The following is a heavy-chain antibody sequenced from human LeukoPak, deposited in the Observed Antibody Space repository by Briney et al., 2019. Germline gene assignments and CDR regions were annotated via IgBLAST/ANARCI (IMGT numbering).Heavy chain of an antibody. V-gene: IGHV3-48*03. CDR1: GFTFSSHE. CDR3: ARRVIVVGLDY. Sequence: GGSLRLSCAASGFTFSSHEMNWVRQAPGKGLEWVSYLSRSGINIYYADSVKGRFTISRDNAKNSLYLQMNSLRAEDTAVYYCARRVIVVGLDYWGQGTLVTVSS. J-gene: IGHJ4*02. D-gene: IGHD3-22*01. CDR2: LSRSGINI.